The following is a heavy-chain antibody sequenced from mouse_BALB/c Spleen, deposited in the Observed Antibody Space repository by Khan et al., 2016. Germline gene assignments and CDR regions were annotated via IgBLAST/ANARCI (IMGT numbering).Heavy chain of an antibody. CDR3: TRSPAATGCFDF. D-gene: IGHD1-2*01. CDR2: IRYSGST. J-gene: IGHJ1*01. Sequence: EVQLQESGPGLVKPSQSLSLTCTVTGYSITSDYAWNWLRQFPGNKLEWMGFIRYSGSTTSNPSLTSRISITRDTSNNKFILQLNSVTAEDTATYYCTRSPAATGCFDFWGAGTTVTVSA. V-gene: IGHV3-2*02. CDR1: GYSITSDYA.